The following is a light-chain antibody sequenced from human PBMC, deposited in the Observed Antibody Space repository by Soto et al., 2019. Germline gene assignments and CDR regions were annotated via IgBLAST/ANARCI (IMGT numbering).Light chain of an antibody. Sequence: DLQMTQSPSTLSASVGDRVTITCRASQSISNWLAWYQQQPGKVPKLLIYKASTVESGVPSRFSGSESGTEFTLPISSLQPDDFATYYCQQYYSHPYTLGQGTKLEIK. CDR3: QQYYSHPYT. CDR1: QSISNW. CDR2: KAS. J-gene: IGKJ2*01. V-gene: IGKV1-5*03.